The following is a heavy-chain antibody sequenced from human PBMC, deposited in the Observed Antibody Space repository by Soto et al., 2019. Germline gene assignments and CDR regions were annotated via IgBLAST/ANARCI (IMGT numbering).Heavy chain of an antibody. CDR2: IIPIFGTA. V-gene: IGHV1-69*13. CDR3: ARDRVVVPAARYYYYYYGMDV. D-gene: IGHD2-2*01. CDR1: GGTFSSYA. J-gene: IGHJ6*02. Sequence: SVKVSCKASGGTFSSYAISWVRQAPGQGREWMGGIIPIFGTANYAQKFQGRVTITADESTSTAYMELSSLRSEDTAVYYCARDRVVVPAARYYYYYYGMDVWGQGXTVTVPS.